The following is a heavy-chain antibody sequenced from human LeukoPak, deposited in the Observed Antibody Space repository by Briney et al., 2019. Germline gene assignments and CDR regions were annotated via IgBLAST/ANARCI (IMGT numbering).Heavy chain of an antibody. CDR1: GVSIYTYY. Sequence: SETLSLTCTVSGVSIYTYYWSWIRQPPGKGLEWIGYISPTGYTLYTPSLERRVTISRDTSENQFSLSLSSAAAADTAVYYCTRHDVVPVIGHGMAVWGQGTTVTVSS. V-gene: IGHV4-59*08. CDR2: ISPTGYT. CDR3: TRHDVVPVIGHGMAV. D-gene: IGHD2-21*01. J-gene: IGHJ6*02.